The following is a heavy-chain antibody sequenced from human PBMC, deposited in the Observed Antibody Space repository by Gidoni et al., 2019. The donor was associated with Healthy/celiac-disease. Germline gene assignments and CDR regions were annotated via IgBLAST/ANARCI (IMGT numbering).Heavy chain of an antibody. D-gene: IGHD5-12*01. CDR2: ISGSGGST. CDR3: AKGYSGYDYLGDYYHYGMDV. J-gene: IGHJ6*02. Sequence: EVQLLESGGGLVQPGGSLRLSCEASGFTFSSYAMSWVRQAPGKGLEWVSAISGSGGSTYYADSVKGRFTISRDNSKNTLYLQMNSLRAEDTAVYYCAKGYSGYDYLGDYYHYGMDVWGQGTTVTVSS. CDR1: GFTFSSYA. V-gene: IGHV3-23*01.